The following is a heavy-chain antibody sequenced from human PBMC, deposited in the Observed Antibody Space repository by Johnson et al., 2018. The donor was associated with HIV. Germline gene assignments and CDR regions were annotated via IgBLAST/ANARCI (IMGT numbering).Heavy chain of an antibody. J-gene: IGHJ3*02. CDR3: AIVYSSSSAHAFDI. CDR2: INLNGGST. D-gene: IGHD6-6*01. Sequence: VQLLESGGSVVRPGGSLRLSSPASGFTFDDYGMIWVRHAPGKGLEWVSGINLNGGSTGYADSVKGRFTISRDNAKKSLYLQMNSLRAEDTAVYYCAIVYSSSSAHAFDIWGQGTMVTVSS. V-gene: IGHV3-20*03. CDR1: GFTFDDYG.